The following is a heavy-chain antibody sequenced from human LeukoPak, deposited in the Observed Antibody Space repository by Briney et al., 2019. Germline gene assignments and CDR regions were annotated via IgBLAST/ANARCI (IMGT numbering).Heavy chain of an antibody. J-gene: IGHJ6*02. D-gene: IGHD1-26*01. V-gene: IGHV4-34*01. CDR3: ARSGGSYSFLYYYYGMDV. Sequence: SETLSLTCAVCGGSFSGYYWSWIRQPPGKRLEWIGEINHSGSTNYNPSLKSRVTISVDTSKNQFSLKLSSVTAADTAVYYCARSGGSYSFLYYYYGMDVWGQGTTVTVSS. CDR1: GGSFSGYY. CDR2: INHSGST.